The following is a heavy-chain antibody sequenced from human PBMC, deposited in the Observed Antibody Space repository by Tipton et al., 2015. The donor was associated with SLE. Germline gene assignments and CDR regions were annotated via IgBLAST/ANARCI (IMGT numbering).Heavy chain of an antibody. J-gene: IGHJ3*02. Sequence: SLRLSCAASGFTFTSFAMNWVRQAPGKGLEWLSFISTSGTTIYYADSVKGRFTLSRDNAKKLLDLQMNSLRAEDTGVYYCARGPYGAASDIWGRGTMVTVSS. V-gene: IGHV3-48*03. CDR3: ARGPYGAASDI. CDR1: GFTFTSFA. D-gene: IGHD4-17*01. CDR2: ISTSGTTI.